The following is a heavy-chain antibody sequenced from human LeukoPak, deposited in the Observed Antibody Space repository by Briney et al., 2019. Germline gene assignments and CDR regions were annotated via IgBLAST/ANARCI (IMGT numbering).Heavy chain of an antibody. CDR1: GGSISSSSYY. V-gene: IGHV4-39*07. D-gene: IGHD3-22*01. CDR3: ASSGYYVYAFDI. J-gene: IGHJ3*02. Sequence: SETLSLTCTVSGGSISSSSYYWGWIRQPPGKGLEWIGSIYYSGSTNYNPSLKSRVTISVDTSKNQFSLKLSSVTAADTAVYYCASSGYYVYAFDIWGQGTMVTVSS. CDR2: IYYSGST.